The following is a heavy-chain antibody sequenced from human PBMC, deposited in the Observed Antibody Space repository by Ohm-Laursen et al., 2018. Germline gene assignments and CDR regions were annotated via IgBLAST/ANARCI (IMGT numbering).Heavy chain of an antibody. CDR2: ISSSSSTI. D-gene: IGHD3-16*01. CDR1: GFPFSAYS. CDR3: ARDLIGDY. V-gene: IGHV3-48*01. J-gene: IGHJ4*02. Sequence: SLRLSCAATGFPFSAYSMNWVRQAPGKGLEWVSYISSSSSTIYYADSVKGRFTISRDNAKKSLYLQMSSLRAEDTAVYYCARDLIGDYWGQGTLVTVSS.